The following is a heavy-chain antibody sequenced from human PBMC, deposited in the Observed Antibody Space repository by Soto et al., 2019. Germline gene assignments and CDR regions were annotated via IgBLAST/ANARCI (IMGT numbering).Heavy chain of an antibody. D-gene: IGHD3-10*01. J-gene: IGHJ4*02. Sequence: GALRISSAASGFTVSSYDNTWVRQAPGTGLEWVSAISGSGGSTNYGDSVKGRFIISRDNSKNTLFMQINSLRVEDTAVYYCAIRGLSKSEVRGYFDYWGRGTLVTVSS. CDR1: GFTVSSYD. CDR3: AIRGLSKSEVRGYFDY. CDR2: ISGSGGST. V-gene: IGHV3-23*01.